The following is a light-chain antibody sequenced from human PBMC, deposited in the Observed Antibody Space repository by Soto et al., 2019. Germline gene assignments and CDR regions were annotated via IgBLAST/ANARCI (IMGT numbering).Light chain of an antibody. CDR2: DDS. V-gene: IGLV3-21*02. J-gene: IGLJ2*01. CDR1: DIGSKS. CDR3: QVWDGGSDQLV. Sequence: SSELTQPPSVSVAPGQTARVSCGGDDIGSKSVHWYQQRPGQAPVLVVYDDSARPSGIPERFSGSNSGNTATLAISRVEAGDEADYYCQVWDGGSDQLVFGGGTKVTVL.